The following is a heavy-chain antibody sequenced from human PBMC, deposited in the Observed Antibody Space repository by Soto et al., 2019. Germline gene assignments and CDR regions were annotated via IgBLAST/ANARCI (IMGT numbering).Heavy chain of an antibody. Sequence: ASAKVSCKASGYTFTSYDMHWVRQAPRHGLEWMGIINPSGGSTSYAQKFQGRVTMTRDTSTSTVYMELSSLRSEDTAVYYCASRGYCSGGSCYGGFDYWGQGTLVTVSS. CDR1: GYTFTSYD. D-gene: IGHD2-15*01. V-gene: IGHV1-46*03. CDR3: ASRGYCSGGSCYGGFDY. J-gene: IGHJ4*02. CDR2: INPSGGST.